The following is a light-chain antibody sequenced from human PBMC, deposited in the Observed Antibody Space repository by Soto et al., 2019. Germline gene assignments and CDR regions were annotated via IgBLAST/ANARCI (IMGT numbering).Light chain of an antibody. CDR1: QTISTY. CDR2: AAS. J-gene: IGKJ2*01. Sequence: DIQMTQSPSALSASVGDRVTITCRASQTISTYLNWYQQKPGKAPKLLIYAASTLQSGVSSRFSGSGSGTDFTLTISSLHPEDFATYYCQQSLGIPYTFGQWTRLEIK. V-gene: IGKV1-39*01. CDR3: QQSLGIPYT.